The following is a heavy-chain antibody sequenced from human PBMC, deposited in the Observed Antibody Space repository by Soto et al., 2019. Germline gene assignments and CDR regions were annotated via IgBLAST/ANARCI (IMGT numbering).Heavy chain of an antibody. CDR2: ISSNGGST. D-gene: IGHD2-15*01. J-gene: IGHJ6*03. V-gene: IGHV3-23*01. CDR3: AKGGTNCAYIYSDMDV. Sequence: EVQLLESGGGLVQPGGSLSLSCAASGFTFGNYAMTWVRQAPGRGLEWVSVISSNGGSTHYADSVRGRFTITRDNSKNTLNLQMNTLRAEDTAAYYCAKGGTNCAYIYSDMDVWGKGTTVIVFS. CDR1: GFTFGNYA.